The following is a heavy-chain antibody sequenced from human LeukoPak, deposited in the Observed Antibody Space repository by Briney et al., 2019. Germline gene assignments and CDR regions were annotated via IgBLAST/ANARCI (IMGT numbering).Heavy chain of an antibody. Sequence: RASVKVSCKASGGTFSSYAISWVRQAPGQGLEWMGGIIPIFGTANYAQKFQGRVTITADESTSTAYMELSSLRSEDTAVYYCARERENLKYQLHLFDYWGQGTLVTVSS. CDR3: ARERENLKYQLHLFDY. J-gene: IGHJ4*02. V-gene: IGHV1-69*13. CDR2: IIPIFGTA. CDR1: GGTFSSYA. D-gene: IGHD2-2*01.